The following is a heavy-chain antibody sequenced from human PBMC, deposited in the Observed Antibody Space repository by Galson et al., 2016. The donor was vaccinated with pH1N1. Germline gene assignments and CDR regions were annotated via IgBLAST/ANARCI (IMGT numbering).Heavy chain of an antibody. V-gene: IGHV2-70*01. CDR3: ARFLYGDYLGCSDY. J-gene: IGHJ4*02. D-gene: IGHD4-17*01. Sequence: PALVKPTQTLTLTCTFSGFSLSTSGMCVSWIRQPPGKALEWLALIDWDDDKYYNTSLKTRLTISKDTSKNQVVLTMTNVDPVDTATYYCARFLYGDYLGCSDYWGQGTLVTVSS. CDR2: IDWDDDK. CDR1: GFSLSTSGMC.